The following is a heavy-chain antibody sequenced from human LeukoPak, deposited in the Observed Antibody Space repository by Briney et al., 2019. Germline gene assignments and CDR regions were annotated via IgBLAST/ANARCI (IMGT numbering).Heavy chain of an antibody. J-gene: IGHJ4*02. CDR3: AKVEGPTTRGYFDY. Sequence: SGGSLRLSCAASGFTFSSFEMNWVRQAPGKGLEWVSYISISGSTIYYADSVKGRFTLSRDNAKNSLYLQMNSLRAEDTAVYYCAKVEGPTTRGYFDYWGQGTLVTVSS. CDR1: GFTFSSFE. D-gene: IGHD1-1*01. V-gene: IGHV3-48*03. CDR2: ISISGSTI.